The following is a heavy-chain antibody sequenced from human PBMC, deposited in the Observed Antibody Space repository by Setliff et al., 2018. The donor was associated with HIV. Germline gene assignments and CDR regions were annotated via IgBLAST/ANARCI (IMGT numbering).Heavy chain of an antibody. V-gene: IGHV1-18*01. CDR1: GYTLTNYG. D-gene: IGHD2-2*01. CDR3: VRGHCNSDKCWYTWFDP. CDR2: ISADNGDT. Sequence: ASVKVSCKASGYTLTNYGISWVRQAPGQGLEWMGWISADNGDTNYPQKLQGRVTMTTDTSTSTAYMELRSLRSDDTAVYYCVRGHCNSDKCWYTWFDPWGQGTLVTVSS. J-gene: IGHJ5*02.